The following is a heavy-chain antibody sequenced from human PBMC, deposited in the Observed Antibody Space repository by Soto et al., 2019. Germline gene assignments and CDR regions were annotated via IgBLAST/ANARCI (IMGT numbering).Heavy chain of an antibody. CDR3: ARDMYDYVWGSPPDY. CDR2: ISYDGSNK. J-gene: IGHJ4*02. V-gene: IGHV3-30-3*01. D-gene: IGHD3-16*01. Sequence: QVQLVESGGGVVQPGRSLRLSCAASGFTFSSYAMHWVRQAPGKGLEWVAVISYDGSNKYYADSVKGRFTISRDNSKNTLYLQMNSLRAEDTAVYYCARDMYDYVWGSPPDYWGQGTLVTVSS. CDR1: GFTFSSYA.